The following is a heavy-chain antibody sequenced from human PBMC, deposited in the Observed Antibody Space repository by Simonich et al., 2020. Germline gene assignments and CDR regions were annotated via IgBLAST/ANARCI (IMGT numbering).Heavy chain of an antibody. J-gene: IGHJ3*02. V-gene: IGHV3-23*01. Sequence: EVQLLESGGGLVQPGGSLRLSCAASGFTFSSYAMSWVRQAPGKGLGCGSAISGRGGRTDYADSVKGRFTISRDNSKNTLYLQMNSLRAEDTAVYYCARALTGEHDAFDIWGQGTMVTVSS. CDR2: ISGRGGRT. CDR3: ARALTGEHDAFDI. CDR1: GFTFSSYA. D-gene: IGHD7-27*01.